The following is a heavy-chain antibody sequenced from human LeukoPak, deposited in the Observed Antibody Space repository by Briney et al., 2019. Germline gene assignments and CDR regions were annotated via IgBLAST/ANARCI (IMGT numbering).Heavy chain of an antibody. J-gene: IGHJ4*02. CDR3: ARGPRYCSGGSCSNPSSYYSDY. CDR1: GYTFTSYD. Sequence: ASVKVSCKASGYTFTSYDINWVRQATGQGLEWMGWMNPNSGNTGYAQKFQGRVTMTRNTSISTAYMELSSLRSEDTAVYYCARGPRYCSGGSCSNPSSYYSDYWGQGTLVTVSS. V-gene: IGHV1-8*01. D-gene: IGHD2-15*01. CDR2: MNPNSGNT.